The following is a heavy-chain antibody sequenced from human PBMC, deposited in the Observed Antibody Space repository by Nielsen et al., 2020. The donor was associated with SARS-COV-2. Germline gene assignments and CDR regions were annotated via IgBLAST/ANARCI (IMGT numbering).Heavy chain of an antibody. Sequence: GYLDIYCAASGLTYDDSIMHWVRQASGKGLEWVGRVRSKTHNYETAYAAAVKGRFTISRDESKNMAYLQMTSLKTEDTAVYYCKHYYERDVWGQGTTVTVS. CDR1: GLTYDDSI. J-gene: IGHJ6*02. CDR2: VRSKTHNYET. V-gene: IGHV3-73*01. CDR3: KHYYERDV.